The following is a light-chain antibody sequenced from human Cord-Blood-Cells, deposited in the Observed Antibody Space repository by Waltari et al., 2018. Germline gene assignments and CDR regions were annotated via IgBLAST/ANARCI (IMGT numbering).Light chain of an antibody. CDR2: STS. J-gene: IGLJ1*01. CDR3: LLYYGGAYV. CDR1: NGAVTSGYY. Sequence: QPVVTHETSLTVSPGGTVTRTCASSNGAVTSGYYPNWFQPKPVQAPRALIYSTSNKHSWTPARFSGSLLGGKAALTLSGVQPEDEAEYYCLLYYGGAYVFGTGTKVTVL. V-gene: IGLV7-43*01.